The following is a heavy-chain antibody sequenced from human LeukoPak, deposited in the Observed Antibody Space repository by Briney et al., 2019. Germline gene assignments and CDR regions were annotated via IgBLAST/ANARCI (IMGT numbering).Heavy chain of an antibody. D-gene: IGHD6-6*01. Sequence: GASVKVSCKASGGTFSSYAISWVRQAPGQGLEWMGGIIPIFGTANYAQKFQGRVTITADESTSTAYMELSSLRSEDTAVYYCARKLQQLVRGGFSNWFDPWGQGTLVTVSS. CDR1: GGTFSSYA. CDR3: ARKLQQLVRGGFSNWFDP. CDR2: IIPIFGTA. V-gene: IGHV1-69*13. J-gene: IGHJ5*02.